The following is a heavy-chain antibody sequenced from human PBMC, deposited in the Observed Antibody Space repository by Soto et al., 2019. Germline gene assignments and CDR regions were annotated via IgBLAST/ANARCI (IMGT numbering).Heavy chain of an antibody. V-gene: IGHV3-23*01. J-gene: IGHJ4*02. CDR1: GFTFSSYA. CDR2: ISGSGGST. Sequence: EVQLLESGGGLVQPGGSLRRSCAASGFTFSSYAMRWVRQAPGKGLEWVSAISGSGGSTYYADSVKGRSTISRDNSKNTLNLQMNSLRAEDTAVYYCARRGSGSYYDYWGQGTLVTVSS. D-gene: IGHD1-26*01. CDR3: ARRGSGSYYDY.